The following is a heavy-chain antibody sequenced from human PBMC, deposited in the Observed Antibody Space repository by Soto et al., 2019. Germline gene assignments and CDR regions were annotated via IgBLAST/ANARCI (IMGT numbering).Heavy chain of an antibody. CDR2: IYYSGST. V-gene: IGHV4-59*01. J-gene: IGHJ4*02. CDR3: VRLGSSGWTFFDY. D-gene: IGHD6-19*01. CDR1: GGSISGYH. Sequence: ETLSLTCTVSGGSISGYHWSWIRQPPGKGLEWIGYIYYSGSTNYIPSLKSRVSISVDTSKNQFSLKLSSVTAADTAVYYCVRLGSSGWTFFDYWGQGTLVTVSS.